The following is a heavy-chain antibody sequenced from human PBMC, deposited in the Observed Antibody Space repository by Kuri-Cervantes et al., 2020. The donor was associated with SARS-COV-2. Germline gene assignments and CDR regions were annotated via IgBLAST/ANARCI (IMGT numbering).Heavy chain of an antibody. Sequence: GEPLKISCAASGFTFSSYGMHWVRQAPGKGLEWVSSISSSSSYIYYADSVKGRFTISRDNAKNSLYLQMNSLRAEDTAVYYCARDWAGTEGFDAFDIWGQGTMVTVSS. CDR3: ARDWAGTEGFDAFDI. V-gene: IGHV3-21*01. J-gene: IGHJ3*02. CDR2: ISSSSSYI. D-gene: IGHD3/OR15-3a*01. CDR1: GFTFSSYG.